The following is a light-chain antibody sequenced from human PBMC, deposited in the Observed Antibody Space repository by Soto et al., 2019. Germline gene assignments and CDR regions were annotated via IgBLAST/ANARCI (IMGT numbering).Light chain of an antibody. Sequence: EIVLTQSPGTLSVSPGDRATLSCRASESVTSTYLAWFQQKPGQAPRILIYGASTRATGIPGRFTGSGSGTDFTLTISRLGPEDFAVYYCQQYGSSGTFGQGTKVDIK. V-gene: IGKV3-20*01. CDR3: QQYGSSGT. CDR1: ESVTSTY. CDR2: GAS. J-gene: IGKJ1*01.